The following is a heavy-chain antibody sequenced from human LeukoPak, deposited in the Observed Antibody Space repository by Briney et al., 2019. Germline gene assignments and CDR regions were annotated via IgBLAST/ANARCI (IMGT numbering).Heavy chain of an antibody. CDR1: GFTFSTYG. Sequence: GGSLRLSCEASGFTFSTYGMHWVRQAPGKGLEWVAVIWYDGSNKNYADSVKGRFTISRDNSKNTLYLQMNSLRAEDTAVYYCASELQIYRAVAAPGDYWGQGTLVTVSS. D-gene: IGHD6-19*01. J-gene: IGHJ4*02. CDR2: IWYDGSNK. V-gene: IGHV3-33*01. CDR3: ASELQIYRAVAAPGDY.